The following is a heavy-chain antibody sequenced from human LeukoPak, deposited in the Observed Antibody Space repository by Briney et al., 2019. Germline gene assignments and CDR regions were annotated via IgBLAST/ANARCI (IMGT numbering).Heavy chain of an antibody. J-gene: IGHJ4*01. CDR1: GYTFTGYY. D-gene: IGHD3-3*01. V-gene: IGHV1-2*02. CDR2: INPNSGGT. CDR3: ARDYDFWGGYYTAEGYFDY. Sequence: ASVKVSCKASGYTFTGYYMHWVRQAPGQGLEWMGWINPNSGGTNYAQKFQGRVTMTRDTSISTAYMELSRLRSDDTAVYYCARDYDFWGGYYTAEGYFDYWGQGTLVTVSS.